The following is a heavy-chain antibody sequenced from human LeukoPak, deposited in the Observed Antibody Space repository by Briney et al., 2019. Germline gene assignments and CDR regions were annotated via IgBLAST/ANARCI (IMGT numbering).Heavy chain of an antibody. CDR2: ISAYDGNT. CDR3: ARDRQIGRFDP. J-gene: IGHJ5*02. Sequence: ASVKVSCKTSGYTFTSYGISWVLQAPGQGLEWMGWISAYDGNTNYAQTLQGRVTVTTDTSTSTAYMELRSLRSDDTAVYYCARDRQIGRFDPWGQGTLVTVSS. D-gene: IGHD1-26*01. V-gene: IGHV1-18*01. CDR1: GYTFTSYG.